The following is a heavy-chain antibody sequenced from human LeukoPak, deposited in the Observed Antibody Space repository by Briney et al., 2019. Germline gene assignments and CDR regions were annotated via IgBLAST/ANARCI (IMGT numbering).Heavy chain of an antibody. CDR3: ARARGYSSGFDY. D-gene: IGHD6-19*01. V-gene: IGHV3-53*01. CDR1: GFLVSRNY. CDR2: IYSGGAT. Sequence: GGSLRLSCAASGFLVSRNYMPWVRQSPGKGLEWVSIIYSGGATYYADSVKGRFTISRDFSKNTLYLQMNSLRAEDTAVYYCARARGYSSGFDYWGQGTLVTVSS. J-gene: IGHJ4*02.